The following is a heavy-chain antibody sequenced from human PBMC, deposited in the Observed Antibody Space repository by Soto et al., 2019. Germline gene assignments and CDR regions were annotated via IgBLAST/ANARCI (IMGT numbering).Heavy chain of an antibody. V-gene: IGHV2-70*01. CDR1: GFSLSTSGMC. J-gene: IGHJ5*02. Sequence: SGPTLVNPTQTLTLTCTFSGFSLSTSGMCVSWIRQPPGKALEWLALIDWDDDKYYSTSLKTRLTISKDTSKNQVVLTMTNMDPVDTATYYCARTNYYGSGSSTPYNWFDPWGQGTLVTVSS. D-gene: IGHD3-10*01. CDR2: IDWDDDK. CDR3: ARTNYYGSGSSTPYNWFDP.